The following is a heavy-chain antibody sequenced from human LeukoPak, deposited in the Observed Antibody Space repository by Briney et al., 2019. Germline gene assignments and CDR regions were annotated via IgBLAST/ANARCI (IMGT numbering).Heavy chain of an antibody. CDR1: GYTFTGYY. D-gene: IGHD1-1*01. V-gene: IGHV1-2*02. J-gene: IGHJ4*02. Sequence: ASVKLSCKASGYTFTGYYMHWVRQAPGQGLEWMGWINPNSGGTNYAQKFQGRVTMTRDTSISTAYMELSRLRSDDTAVYYCARVSYNWNGLGYWGQGTLVTVSS. CDR3: ARVSYNWNGLGY. CDR2: INPNSGGT.